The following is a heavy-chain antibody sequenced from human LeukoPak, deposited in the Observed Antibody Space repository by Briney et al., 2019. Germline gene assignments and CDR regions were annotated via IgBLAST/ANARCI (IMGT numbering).Heavy chain of an antibody. D-gene: IGHD3-22*01. V-gene: IGHV3-21*06. CDR3: AGYASSGRRDALDI. Sequence: GGSLRLSCAASGFTFSSYSMNWVRQAPGKGLEWVSSITRSNYIYYADSVKGRFTISRDNAKNSLYLQMNSLRAEDTAVYYCAGYASSGRRDALDIWGQGTMVTVSS. CDR1: GFTFSSYS. CDR2: ITRSNYI. J-gene: IGHJ3*02.